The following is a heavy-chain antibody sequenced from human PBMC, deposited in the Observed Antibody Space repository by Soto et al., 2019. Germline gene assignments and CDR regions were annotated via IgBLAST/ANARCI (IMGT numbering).Heavy chain of an antibody. D-gene: IGHD2-15*01. J-gene: IGHJ6*01. Sequence: ASVKVSCKASGYTFTSYYMHWVRQAPGQGLEWMGIINPSGGTANYAQKFQGRVTITADESTSTAYMELSSLRSEGTAVYYCARGRCSGGSCYSNYYYYGMDVWGQGTTVTVSS. CDR2: INPSGGTA. CDR1: GYTFTSYY. CDR3: ARGRCSGGSCYSNYYYYGMDV. V-gene: IGHV1-46*01.